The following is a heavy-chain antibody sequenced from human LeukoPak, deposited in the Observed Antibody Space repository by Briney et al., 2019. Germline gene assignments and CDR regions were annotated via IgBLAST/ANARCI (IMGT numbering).Heavy chain of an antibody. V-gene: IGHV3-30*02. D-gene: IGHD2-2*01. CDR1: GFTFSSYG. J-gene: IGHJ4*02. CDR3: ARLKLLWSNYFDY. Sequence: GGSLRLSCAASGFTFSSYGMHWVRQAPGKGLEWVAFIRYDGSNKYYADSVKGRFTISRDNSKNTLYLQMNSLRAEDTAVYYCARLKLLWSNYFDYWGQGTLVTVPS. CDR2: IRYDGSNK.